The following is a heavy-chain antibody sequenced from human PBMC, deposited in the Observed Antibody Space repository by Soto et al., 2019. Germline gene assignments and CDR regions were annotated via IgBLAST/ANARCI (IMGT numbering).Heavy chain of an antibody. V-gene: IGHV3-23*01. J-gene: IGHJ4*02. D-gene: IGHD3-16*01. CDR1: GFTFSNYA. CDR2: ISGSGGRS. CDR3: AKAYYVWTSEQAYYFDY. Sequence: EVQLLDSGGGLVQPGGSLRLSCAASGFTFSNYAMTWVRQGPGKGLEWVSGISGSGGRSYYADSVKGRFTISRDNSKSRLYLQRNSLRAEDTAVYYCAKAYYVWTSEQAYYFDYWGQGNHVTVSS.